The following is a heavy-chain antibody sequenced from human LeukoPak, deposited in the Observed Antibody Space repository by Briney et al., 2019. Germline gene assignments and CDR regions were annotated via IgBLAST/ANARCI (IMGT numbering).Heavy chain of an antibody. CDR3: ARHWVVTPNY. V-gene: IGHV4-39*01. D-gene: IGHD4-23*01. Sequence: SETLSLTCIVSGGSISNSSYYWGWIRQPPGKGLEWIGSIYYSGSAYYNPSLKSRVTISVDTSKNQFSLKLTSVTAADTAVYYCARHWVVTPNYWGQGILVTVSS. CDR2: IYYSGSA. CDR1: GGSISNSSYY. J-gene: IGHJ4*02.